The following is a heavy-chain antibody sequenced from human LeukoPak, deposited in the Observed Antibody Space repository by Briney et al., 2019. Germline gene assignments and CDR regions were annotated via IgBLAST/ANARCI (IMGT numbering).Heavy chain of an antibody. CDR1: GYTFTSYA. CDR2: INAGNDNT. J-gene: IGHJ6*02. Sequence: ASVKVSCKASGYTFTSYAMHWVRQAPGQRLEWMGWINAGNDNTKYSQKFQGRVTITRDTSARTAYMELSSLRSEDTAVYYCARTAIDATAQEGDYYYYYGMDVWGQGTPVTVSS. V-gene: IGHV1-3*01. CDR3: ARTAIDATAQEGDYYYYYGMDV. D-gene: IGHD1-26*01.